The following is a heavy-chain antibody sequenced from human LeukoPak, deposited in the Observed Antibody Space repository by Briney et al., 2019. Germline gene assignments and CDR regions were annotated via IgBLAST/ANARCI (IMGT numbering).Heavy chain of an antibody. CDR3: AREGQSYYDILTGYYRVYYFDY. D-gene: IGHD3-9*01. CDR2: IYHSGST. Sequence: SETLSLTCAVSGGSISSSNWWSWVRQPPGKGLEWIGEIYHSGSTNYNPSLKSRVTISVDKSKNQFSLKLSSVTAADTAVYYCAREGQSYYDILTGYYRVYYFDYWGQGTLVTVSS. CDR1: GGSISSSNW. J-gene: IGHJ4*02. V-gene: IGHV4-4*02.